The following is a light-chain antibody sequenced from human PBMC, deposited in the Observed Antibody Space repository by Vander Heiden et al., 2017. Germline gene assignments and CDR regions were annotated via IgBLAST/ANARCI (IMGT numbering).Light chain of an antibody. CDR1: QSIRKW. CDR2: KAS. V-gene: IGKV1-5*03. CDR3: QQYDTFWT. J-gene: IGKJ1*01. Sequence: DIQLTQSPSTLSASVGDRVTISSRASQSIRKWLAWYQQKPGRAPRLLIYKASTLESGVPSRFSGSGSGTEFTLTISSLQPDDFATYYCQQYDTFWTFGQGTKVEIK.